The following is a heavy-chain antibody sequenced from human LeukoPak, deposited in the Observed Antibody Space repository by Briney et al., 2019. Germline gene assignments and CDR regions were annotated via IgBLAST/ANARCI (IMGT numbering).Heavy chain of an antibody. CDR2: IKQDGSEK. D-gene: IGHD6-19*01. J-gene: IGHJ4*02. V-gene: IGHV3-7*01. CDR1: GFTFSSYW. Sequence: GGSLRLSCAASGFTFSSYWMSWVRQAPGKGLEWVANIKQDGSEKYYVDSVKGRFTISRDNAKNSLYLQMNSLRAEDTAVYYCASMYSSGRYYFDYWGQGTLVTVSS. CDR3: ASMYSSGRYYFDY.